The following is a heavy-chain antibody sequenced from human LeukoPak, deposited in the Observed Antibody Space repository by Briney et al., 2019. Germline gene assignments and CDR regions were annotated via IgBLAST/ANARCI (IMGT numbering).Heavy chain of an antibody. CDR2: IYPGYSDA. D-gene: IGHD3-22*01. Sequence: GESLKISCKGSGYSFSNYWIGWVRQVPGKGLEWMGLIYPGYSDAKYSPSFQGQVTISADKSISTAYLQWSSLKASDTAMYYCARHEDYYDSSGYYPDFWGQGTLVTVSS. CDR1: GYSFSNYW. V-gene: IGHV5-51*01. J-gene: IGHJ4*02. CDR3: ARHEDYYDSSGYYPDF.